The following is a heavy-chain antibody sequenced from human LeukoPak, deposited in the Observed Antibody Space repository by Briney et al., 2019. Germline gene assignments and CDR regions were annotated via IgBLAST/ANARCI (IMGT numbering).Heavy chain of an antibody. CDR1: GFTFSTYW. Sequence: GGSLRLSCTASGFTFSTYWINWVRQSPGKGLVWVALINGDGSTTTHADSVKGRFTISRDNAKNTAYLQMNSLRAEDTAVYYCARAGAVLLWFGELLETPHFDYWGQGTLVTVSS. D-gene: IGHD3-10*01. J-gene: IGHJ4*02. V-gene: IGHV3-74*03. CDR3: ARAGAVLLWFGELLETPHFDY. CDR2: INGDGSTT.